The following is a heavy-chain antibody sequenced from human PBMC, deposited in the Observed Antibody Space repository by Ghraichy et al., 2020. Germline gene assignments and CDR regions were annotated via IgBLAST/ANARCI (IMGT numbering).Heavy chain of an antibody. D-gene: IGHD3-10*01. CDR3: ARGRQVGGGYYYYGMDV. J-gene: IGHJ6*01. CDR2: ITSGSSTI. CDR1: GFTFSYHS. V-gene: IGHV3-48*02. Sequence: GSLRLSCAASGFTFSYHSMDWVRQAPGKGLEWVSYITSGSSTIYYADSVKGRFTISRDNAKNSLYLQMDSLREEDTGVYYCARGRQVGGGYYYYGMDVWGQGTTVTVSS.